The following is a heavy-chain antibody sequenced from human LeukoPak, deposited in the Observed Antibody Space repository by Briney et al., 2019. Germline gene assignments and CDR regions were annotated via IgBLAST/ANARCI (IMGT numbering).Heavy chain of an antibody. CDR2: ISSSGSTI. Sequence: PGGSLRLSCAASGFTFSSYEMNWVRQAPGKGLEWVSYISSSGSTIYYADSVKGRFTISRDNAKNSLYLQMNSLRAEDTAVYYCAKNDLPVGYYYYYYMDVWGKGTTVTISS. D-gene: IGHD1-1*01. CDR1: GFTFSSYE. J-gene: IGHJ6*03. V-gene: IGHV3-48*03. CDR3: AKNDLPVGYYYYYYMDV.